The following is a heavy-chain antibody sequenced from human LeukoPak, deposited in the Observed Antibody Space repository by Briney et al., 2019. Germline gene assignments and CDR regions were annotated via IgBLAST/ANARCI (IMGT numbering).Heavy chain of an antibody. Sequence: ASVKVSCKASGYTFTDYYMHWVRQAPGQGLEWMGWINPNSGGTNYAQKFQGRVTMTRDMSISTAYMELSRLRSDDTAVYYCARVVTIFGVVIYDYWGQGTLVTVSS. CDR1: GYTFTDYY. D-gene: IGHD3-3*01. CDR3: ARVVTIFGVVIYDY. V-gene: IGHV1-2*02. CDR2: INPNSGGT. J-gene: IGHJ4*02.